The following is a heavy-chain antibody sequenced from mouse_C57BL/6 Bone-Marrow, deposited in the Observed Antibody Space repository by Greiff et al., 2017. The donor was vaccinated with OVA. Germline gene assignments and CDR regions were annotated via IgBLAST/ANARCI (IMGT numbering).Heavy chain of an antibody. CDR1: GYAFSSSW. Sequence: VQLQQSGPELVKPGASVKISCKASGYAFSSSWMNWVKQRPGKGLEWIGRIYPGDGDTNYNGKFKGKATLTADKSSSTAYMQPSSLTSEDSAVYFCAGYGSSYVGFAYWGQGTLVTVSA. V-gene: IGHV1-82*01. CDR3: AGYGSSYVGFAY. D-gene: IGHD1-1*01. J-gene: IGHJ3*01. CDR2: IYPGDGDT.